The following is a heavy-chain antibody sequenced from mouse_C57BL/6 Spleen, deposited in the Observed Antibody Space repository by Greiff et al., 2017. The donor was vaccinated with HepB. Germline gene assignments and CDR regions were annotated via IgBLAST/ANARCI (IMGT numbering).Heavy chain of an antibody. Sequence: EVQVVESGGDLVKPGGSLKLSCAASGFTFSSYGMSWVRQTPDKRLEWVATISSGGSYTYYPDSVKGRFTISRDNAKNTLYLQMSSLKSEDTAMYYCARRGHYYGSSRDWFAYWGQGTLVTVSA. V-gene: IGHV5-6*01. CDR3: ARRGHYYGSSRDWFAY. CDR1: GFTFSSYG. CDR2: ISSGGSYT. D-gene: IGHD1-1*01. J-gene: IGHJ3*01.